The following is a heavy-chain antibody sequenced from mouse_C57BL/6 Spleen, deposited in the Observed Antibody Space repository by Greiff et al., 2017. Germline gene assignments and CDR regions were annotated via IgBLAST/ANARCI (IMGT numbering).Heavy chain of an antibody. D-gene: IGHD2-13*01. CDR1: GFTFSDYG. CDR3: ARKSDYERGAMDY. Sequence: EVMLVESGGGLVKPGGSLKLSCAASGFTFSDYGMHWVRQAPEKGLEWVAYISSGSSTIYYADTVKGRFTISRDNAKNTLFLQMTSLRSEDTAMYYCARKSDYERGAMDYWGQGTPVTVSS. J-gene: IGHJ4*01. CDR2: ISSGSSTI. V-gene: IGHV5-17*01.